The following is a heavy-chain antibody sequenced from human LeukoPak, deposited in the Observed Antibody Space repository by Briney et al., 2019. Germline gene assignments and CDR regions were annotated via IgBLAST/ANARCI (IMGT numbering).Heavy chain of an antibody. Sequence: GGSLRLSCTGSGFTFSTYAMHWVRQAPGKGPEWVAIISYEGANNYFADSVKGRFTISRDNSKDTVYLQLNSLKYEDSAVYYCARGLQSYDSNWFDPWGQGTLVTVSS. D-gene: IGHD4-11*01. CDR2: ISYEGANN. J-gene: IGHJ5*02. CDR3: ARGLQSYDSNWFDP. V-gene: IGHV3-30-3*01. CDR1: GFTFSTYA.